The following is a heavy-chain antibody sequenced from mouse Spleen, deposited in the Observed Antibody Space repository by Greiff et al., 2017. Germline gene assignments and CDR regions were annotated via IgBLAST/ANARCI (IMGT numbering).Heavy chain of an antibody. Sequence: VQLKETGPGLVAPSQSLSITCTVSGFSLTSYGVHWVRQPPGKGLEWLVVIWSDGSTNYNSALKSRLSISKDNSKSQVFLKMNSLQTDDTAMYYCARHDGNYFYAMDYWGQGTSVTVSS. D-gene: IGHD2-1*01. J-gene: IGHJ4*01. V-gene: IGHV2-6-1*01. CDR3: ARHDGNYFYAMDY. CDR1: GFSLTSYG. CDR2: IWSDGST.